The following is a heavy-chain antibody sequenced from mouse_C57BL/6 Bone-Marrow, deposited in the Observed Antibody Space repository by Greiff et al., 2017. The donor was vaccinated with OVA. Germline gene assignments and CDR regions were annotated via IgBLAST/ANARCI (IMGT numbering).Heavy chain of an antibody. CDR2: IWSGGST. CDR1: GFSLTSYG. J-gene: IGHJ3*01. Sequence: QVQLQQSGPGLVQPSQSLSITCTVSGFSLTSYGVHWVRQSPGKGLEWLGVIWSGGSTVYNAAFISSLGISEDNSKSQVFFKLNSLQADDTAIYYCARNCYCDGSSPVAYWGQGTLVTVSA. CDR3: ARNCYCDGSSPVAY. D-gene: IGHD1-1*01. V-gene: IGHV2-2*01.